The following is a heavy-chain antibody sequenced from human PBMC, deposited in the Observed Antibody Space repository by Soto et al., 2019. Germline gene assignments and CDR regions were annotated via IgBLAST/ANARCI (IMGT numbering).Heavy chain of an antibody. Sequence: GGSLRLSCTASGFTFNNYAMSWVRQAPGKGLEWISVISHNGGATYYADSVKGRFTISRDNSQNTLSLQMNSLRAEDAAVYYRAKDRATMIRGVNDYWGQGTLVTVSS. CDR2: ISHNGGAT. V-gene: IGHV3-23*01. CDR1: GFTFNNYA. D-gene: IGHD3-10*01. CDR3: AKDRATMIRGVNDY. J-gene: IGHJ4*02.